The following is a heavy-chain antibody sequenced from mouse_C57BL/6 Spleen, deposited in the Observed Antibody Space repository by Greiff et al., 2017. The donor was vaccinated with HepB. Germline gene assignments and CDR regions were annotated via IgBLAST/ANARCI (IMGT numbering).Heavy chain of an antibody. Sequence: EVHLVESGGGLVKPGGSLKLSCAASGFTFSSYAMSWVRQTPEKRLEWVATISDGGSYTYYPDNVKGRFTISRDKAKNNLYLQMSHLKSEDTAMYYCAREDDYYFDYWGQGTTLTVSS. J-gene: IGHJ2*01. D-gene: IGHD2-13*01. CDR3: AREDDYYFDY. CDR1: GFTFSSYA. CDR2: ISDGGSYT. V-gene: IGHV5-4*01.